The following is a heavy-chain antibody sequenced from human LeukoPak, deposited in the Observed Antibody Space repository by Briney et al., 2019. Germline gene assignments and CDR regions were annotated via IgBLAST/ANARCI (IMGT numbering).Heavy chain of an antibody. Sequence: SETLSLTCAFYGGSFSGYYWSWIRQPPGKGLEWIGEISHSGSTNYNPSLKSRVTMSLDTSKNQLSLKVTSVTAADTAVSYCARGSHYVSGKDGYWGQGTLVTVSS. V-gene: IGHV4-34*01. J-gene: IGHJ4*02. D-gene: IGHD3-16*01. CDR1: GGSFSGYY. CDR3: ARGSHYVSGKDGY. CDR2: ISHSGST.